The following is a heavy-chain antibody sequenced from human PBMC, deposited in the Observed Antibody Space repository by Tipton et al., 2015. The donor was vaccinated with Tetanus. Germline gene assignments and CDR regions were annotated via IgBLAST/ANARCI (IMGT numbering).Heavy chain of an antibody. J-gene: IGHJ4*02. CDR1: GGSIRSYY. CDR2: IYYSGNRGST. CDR3: ARGEEIAEYYFDY. V-gene: IGHV4-59*01. D-gene: IGHD6-13*01. Sequence: TLSLTCTVSGGSIRSYYWSWIRQPPGKGLEWIGYIYYSGNRGSTNYSPSLKSRVTISVDTAKNQISLKLTSVTAADTAVYYCARGEEIAEYYFDYWGQETLVTVSS.